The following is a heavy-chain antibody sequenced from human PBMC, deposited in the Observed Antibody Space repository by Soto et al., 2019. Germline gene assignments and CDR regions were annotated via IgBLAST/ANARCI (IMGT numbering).Heavy chain of an antibody. V-gene: IGHV4-34*01. CDR2: INHSGST. D-gene: IGHD4-17*01. CDR3: ARATVTTYFDL. Sequence: QVQLQQWGAGLLKPSETLSLTCAVYGGSFSGYYWSWIRQPPGKGLEWIGEINHSGSTNYNPSLKGRVTISVDTSKNQFSLKLSSVTAADTAVYYCARATVTTYFDLWGRGTLVTVSS. J-gene: IGHJ2*01. CDR1: GGSFSGYY.